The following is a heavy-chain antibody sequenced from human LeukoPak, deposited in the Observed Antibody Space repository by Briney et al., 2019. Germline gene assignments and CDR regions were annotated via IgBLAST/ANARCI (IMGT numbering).Heavy chain of an antibody. CDR1: GFTFSSHA. V-gene: IGHV3-23*01. CDR2: ISAGGGST. D-gene: IGHD6-13*01. Sequence: GGSLRLSCAASGFTFSSHAMSWVRQTPGKGLESVSSISAGGGSTHYADSVKGRFTISRDNSKHTLYLQMNSLRAEDTAVYYCAKEMRGIAATGTDYWGQGTLVTVPS. J-gene: IGHJ4*02. CDR3: AKEMRGIAATGTDY.